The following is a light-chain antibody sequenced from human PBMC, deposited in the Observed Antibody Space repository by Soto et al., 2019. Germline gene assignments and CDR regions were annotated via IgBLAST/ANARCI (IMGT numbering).Light chain of an antibody. Sequence: EIVLTQSPGTLSLSPGETVTLSCRASQSLSSTYLVWYQQKPGQAPRLLIYGASSRATGIPDRFSGSGSGTDFTLTIRRLEPEDFAVYYCQQYGSSPYTFGQGTKLEIK. CDR3: QQYGSSPYT. CDR2: GAS. CDR1: QSLSSTY. J-gene: IGKJ2*01. V-gene: IGKV3-20*01.